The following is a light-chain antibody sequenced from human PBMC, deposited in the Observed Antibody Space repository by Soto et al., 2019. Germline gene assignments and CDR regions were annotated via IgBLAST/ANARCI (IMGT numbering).Light chain of an antibody. CDR2: KAS. V-gene: IGKV1-5*03. Sequence: DIQMTQSPSTLSASVGDRVTITCRASQSISIWLAWYQQIPGKAPKLLIYKASSLESGVPSRFSGSGSGTVFTLTISSLQPDDFATYYCQHYNSYPWTFGQGTKVEV. CDR3: QHYNSYPWT. J-gene: IGKJ1*01. CDR1: QSISIW.